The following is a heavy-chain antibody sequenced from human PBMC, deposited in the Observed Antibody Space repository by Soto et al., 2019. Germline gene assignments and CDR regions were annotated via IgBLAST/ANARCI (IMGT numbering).Heavy chain of an antibody. CDR1: GFTMSSYS. J-gene: IGHJ4*02. CDR3: ARDTNYYASGSGVDH. D-gene: IGHD3-10*01. V-gene: IGHV3-21*02. CDR2: ITNNDAYI. Sequence: DVQLVESGGGLVKPGGSLKLSCVVSGFTMSSYSMTWVRQAPGKGLEWVSSITNNDAYIHYGDSVKGRFAISRDNAKNSLDLQMNRLRAEDTAVYFCARDTNYYASGSGVDHWGQGTLVTVSS.